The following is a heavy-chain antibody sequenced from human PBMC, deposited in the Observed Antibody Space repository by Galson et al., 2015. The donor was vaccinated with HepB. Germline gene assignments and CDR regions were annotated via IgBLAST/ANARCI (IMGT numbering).Heavy chain of an antibody. CDR3: AKDSTGVYFDS. J-gene: IGHJ4*02. D-gene: IGHD7-27*01. Sequence: SLRLSCAASGFAFSSYGMNWVRQAPGKGLEWVAVIWHDGSNEDYVDSVKGRFTISRDNSKNTVYLVMNSLTAEDTAVYYCAKDSTGVYFDSWGQGTLVTVSS. V-gene: IGHV3-33*06. CDR1: GFAFSSYG. CDR2: IWHDGSNE.